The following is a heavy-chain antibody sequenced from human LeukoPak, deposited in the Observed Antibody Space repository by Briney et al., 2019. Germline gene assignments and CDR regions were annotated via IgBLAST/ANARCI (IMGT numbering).Heavy chain of an antibody. Sequence: GGSLRLSCAASGFTFSSYEMNWVRQAPGKGLEWGSYISSSGSTIYYADSVKGRFTIPRDNAKNSLYLQMNSLRAEDTAVYYCARALYYDFWSGPIDYWGQGTLVTVSS. V-gene: IGHV3-48*03. CDR2: ISSSGSTI. J-gene: IGHJ4*02. D-gene: IGHD3-3*01. CDR3: ARALYYDFWSGPIDY. CDR1: GFTFSSYE.